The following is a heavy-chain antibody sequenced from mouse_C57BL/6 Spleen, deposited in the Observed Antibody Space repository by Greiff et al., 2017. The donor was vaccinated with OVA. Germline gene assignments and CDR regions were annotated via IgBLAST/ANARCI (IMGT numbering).Heavy chain of an antibody. Sequence: VQLQQPGAELVKPGASVKLSCKASGYTFTSYWMQWVKQRPGQGLEWIGEIDPSDSYTNYNQKFKGKATLTVDTSSSTAYMQLSSLTSEDSAVYYCARIAFYGNYYLDYWGKGTTLTVSS. CDR3: ARIAFYGNYYLDY. V-gene: IGHV1-50*01. CDR1: GYTFTSYW. J-gene: IGHJ2*01. CDR2: IDPSDSYT. D-gene: IGHD2-10*01.